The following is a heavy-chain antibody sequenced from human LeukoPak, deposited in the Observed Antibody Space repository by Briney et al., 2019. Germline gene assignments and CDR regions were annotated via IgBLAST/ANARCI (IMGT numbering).Heavy chain of an antibody. D-gene: IGHD6-13*01. V-gene: IGHV3-21*01. CDR2: ISSSSSYI. CDR3: ARVWRAAGTLRSYYYYGMDV. CDR1: GFTFSSYS. J-gene: IGHJ6*02. Sequence: PGGSLRLSCAASGFTFSSYSMNWVRQAPGKGLEWVSSISSSSSYIYYADSVKGRFTISRDNAKNSLYLQMNSLRAEDTAVYYCARVWRAAGTLRSYYYYGMDVWGQGTLVTVSS.